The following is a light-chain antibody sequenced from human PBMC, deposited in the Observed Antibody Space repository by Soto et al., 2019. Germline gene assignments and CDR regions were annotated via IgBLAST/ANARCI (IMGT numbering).Light chain of an antibody. CDR1: ESIGDY. V-gene: IGKV3-11*02. J-gene: IGKJ4*01. CDR2: AAS. CDR3: QQANSFPLT. Sequence: EIVLTQSPGALSLSPGDRATLSCWASESIGDYLAWYQQRPGQAPRLLIYAASRRASGTPHRFSGSGSERAFTLAISGLEPADFATYYCQQANSFPLTFGGGTKVEIK.